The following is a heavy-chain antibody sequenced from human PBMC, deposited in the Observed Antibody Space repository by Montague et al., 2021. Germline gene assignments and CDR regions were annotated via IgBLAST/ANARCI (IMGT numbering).Heavy chain of an antibody. J-gene: IGHJ6*03. CDR2: INHSGST. D-gene: IGHD3-10*01. V-gene: IGHV4-34*01. CDR3: ARRGGTMVRGVKGYMDV. Sequence: SETLSLTCAVYGGSFSGYYWSWIRQPPGKGLEWIGEINHSGSTNYNPSLKGRVTISVDTSKNQFSLKLSSVTAADTAVYYCARRGGTMVRGVKGYMDVWGTGTTVTVSS. CDR1: GGSFSGYY.